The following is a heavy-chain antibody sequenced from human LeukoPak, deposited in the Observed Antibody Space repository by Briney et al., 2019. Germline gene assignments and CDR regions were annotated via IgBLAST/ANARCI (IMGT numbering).Heavy chain of an antibody. D-gene: IGHD2-15*01. CDR2: ISYGGSNK. CDR1: GFTFSNYG. Sequence: GGSLRLSCAASGFTFSNYGMHWVRQAPGKGLEWVAVISYGGSNKYYADSVKGRFTISRDNSKNTLYLQMNSLRAEDTAVYYCARADIVVVVAATEFGFDPWGQGTLVTVSS. J-gene: IGHJ5*02. CDR3: ARADIVVVVAATEFGFDP. V-gene: IGHV3-30*03.